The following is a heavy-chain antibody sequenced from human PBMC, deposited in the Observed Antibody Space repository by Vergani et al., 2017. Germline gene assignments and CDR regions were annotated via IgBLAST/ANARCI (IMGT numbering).Heavy chain of an antibody. D-gene: IGHD3-22*01. CDR3: ARGHDSSGYYYDY. CDR1: GDSMNSDDFY. J-gene: IGHJ4*02. V-gene: IGHV4-30-4*08. CDR2: IFYSGST. Sequence: QVQLQESGPGLVKPSQTLSLTCTVSGDSMNSDDFYWSCIRQPPGKGLEWIGNIFYSGSTYYNPSLKSRLTLSVALSKNLFSLKLNSVTAADSAVYYCARGHDSSGYYYDYWGQGTLVTVSS.